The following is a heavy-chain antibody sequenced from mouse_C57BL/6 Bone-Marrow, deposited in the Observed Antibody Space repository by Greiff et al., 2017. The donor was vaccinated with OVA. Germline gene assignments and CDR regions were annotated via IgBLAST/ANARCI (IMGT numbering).Heavy chain of an antibody. CDR2: IYPGSGNT. V-gene: IGHV1-76*01. CDR3: ARGYYGRRGLYAMDY. Sequence: VQLQQSGAELVRPGASVKLSCKASGYTFTDYYINWVKQRPGQGLEWIARIYPGSGNTYYNEKFKGKATLTAEKSSSTAYMQLSSLTSEDSAVYFCARGYYGRRGLYAMDYWGQGTSVTVSS. CDR1: GYTFTDYY. J-gene: IGHJ4*01. D-gene: IGHD1-2*01.